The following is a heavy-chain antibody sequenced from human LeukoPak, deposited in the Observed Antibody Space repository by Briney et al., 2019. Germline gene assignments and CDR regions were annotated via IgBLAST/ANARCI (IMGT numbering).Heavy chain of an antibody. CDR2: INHSGST. CDR3: ARRGRLYYDFWSGPNWFDP. Sequence: PSETLSPTCTVYGGSFSGYYWSWIRQPPGKGLEWIGEINHSGSTNYNPSLKSRVTISVDTSKNQFSLKLSSVTAADTAVYYCARRGRLYYDFWSGPNWFDPWGQGTLVTVSS. D-gene: IGHD3-3*01. J-gene: IGHJ5*02. V-gene: IGHV4-34*01. CDR1: GGSFSGYY.